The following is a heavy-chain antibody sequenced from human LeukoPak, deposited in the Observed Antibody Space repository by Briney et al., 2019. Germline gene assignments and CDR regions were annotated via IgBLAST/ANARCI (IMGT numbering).Heavy chain of an antibody. CDR2: VSYSGTT. CDR3: ARTQGEAFDI. Sequence: KPSETLSLTCTVSGGSISSYYWTWIRQPPGKGLEWIGYVSYSGTTKYNPSLKSRVTMSVDMSKNQFSLKLSSVTAADTAVYYCARTQGEAFDIWGQGTMVTVSS. J-gene: IGHJ3*02. V-gene: IGHV4-59*12. CDR1: GGSISSYY.